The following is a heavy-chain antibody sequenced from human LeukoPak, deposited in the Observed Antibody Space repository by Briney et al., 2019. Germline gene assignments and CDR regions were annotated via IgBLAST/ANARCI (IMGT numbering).Heavy chain of an antibody. CDR2: INYSGST. CDR3: ARDKGPYWYFDL. V-gene: IGHV4-59*01. Sequence: SETLSLTCTVSGDSSSSYYWNWIRQPPGKGLEWIGNINYSGSTDYNPSLKSRVTISVDTSKNQISLRLSSVTAADTAVYHCARDKGPYWYFDLWGRGTLVTVSS. J-gene: IGHJ2*01. CDR1: GDSSSSYY.